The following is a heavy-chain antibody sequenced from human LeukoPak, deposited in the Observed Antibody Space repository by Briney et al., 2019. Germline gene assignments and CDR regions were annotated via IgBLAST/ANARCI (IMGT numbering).Heavy chain of an antibody. Sequence: GGSLRLSCAASGFTFTNYAMSWVRQAPGKGLEWVSGISDVEKIPYYSDSVKGRFTISGDNSKKTVYLQMDNLRAEDTAVYFCARHDSYIPYWGQGIPVTVSS. V-gene: IGHV3-23*01. D-gene: IGHD3-10*01. CDR2: ISDVEKIP. CDR1: GFTFTNYA. J-gene: IGHJ4*02. CDR3: ARHDSYIPY.